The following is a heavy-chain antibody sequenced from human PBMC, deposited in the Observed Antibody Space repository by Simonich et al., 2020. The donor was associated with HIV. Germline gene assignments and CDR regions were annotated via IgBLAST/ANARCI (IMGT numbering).Heavy chain of an antibody. CDR2: INHSGRT. V-gene: IGHV4-34*02. J-gene: IGHJ5*02. D-gene: IGHD6-25*01. CDR1: GGSFSGYY. CDR3: ARGAPSVAAAREVWFDP. Sequence: QVQLQQWGAGLVKPSETLSLTCAVYGGSFSGYYWTWIRQPPGKGLEWMGEINHSGRTNYNPSLKSRAIISVEASKNQFSRKLRAVTAADTAVYYCARGAPSVAAAREVWFDPWGQGTLVTVSS.